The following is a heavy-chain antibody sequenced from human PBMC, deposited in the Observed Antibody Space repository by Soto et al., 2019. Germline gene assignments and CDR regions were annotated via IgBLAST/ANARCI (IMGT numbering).Heavy chain of an antibody. CDR1: GGSVSDKTYY. J-gene: IGHJ4*02. Sequence: SETLSLACSVSGGSVSDKTYYWSWIRQPPGKRLEWIGYVYYSGTTNYNPSLKSRVTISVDLSKNRFSLRLSSVTTADTALYYCARTTAVPNTLRSRYFFDYWGQGTLVTVSS. CDR3: ARTTAVPNTLRSRYFFDY. D-gene: IGHD4-17*01. V-gene: IGHV4-61*01. CDR2: VYYSGTT.